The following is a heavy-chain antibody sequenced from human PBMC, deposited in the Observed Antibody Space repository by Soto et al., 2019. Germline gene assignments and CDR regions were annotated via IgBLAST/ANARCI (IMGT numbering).Heavy chain of an antibody. CDR2: IYYNGSA. D-gene: IGHD6-19*01. CDR3: ASPRLYSSGWYYLDY. CDR1: IGSISSDY. Sequence: SETLSLTCTVSIGSISSDYWSWIRQPPGKGLEWIGFIYYNGSANYNPSLRSRVTISLDTSKNHLSLKLSSVTAADTAVYYCASPRLYSSGWYYLDYWGQGTLVTVS. V-gene: IGHV4-59*01. J-gene: IGHJ4*02.